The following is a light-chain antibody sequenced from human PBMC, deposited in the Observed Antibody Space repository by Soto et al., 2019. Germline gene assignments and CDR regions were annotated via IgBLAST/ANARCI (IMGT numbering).Light chain of an antibody. Sequence: EIVLTQSPGTLSLSPGEGATVSCRVSQSINSKSLVWYQRKFGQAPRLLIYNTSTRSTGIPDRFSGSGSGTDFTLSVSGLEPEAFAVYYCQPYGGSFIFGPVTKVDFK. V-gene: IGKV3-20*01. J-gene: IGKJ3*01. CDR2: NTS. CDR1: QSINSKS. CDR3: QPYGGSFI.